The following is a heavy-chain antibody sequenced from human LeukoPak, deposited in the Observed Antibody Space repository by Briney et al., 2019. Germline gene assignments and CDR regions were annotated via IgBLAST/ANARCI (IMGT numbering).Heavy chain of an antibody. CDR3: ARVGYGDRSFPASFDY. V-gene: IGHV4-31*03. CDR1: GGSISSGGYS. CDR2: IYYSGST. Sequence: SETLSLTCTVSGGSISSGGYSWSWIRQHPGKGLEWIGYIYYSGSTYYNPSLKSRVTISVDTSKNQFSLKLSSVTAADTAVYYCARVGYGDRSFPASFDYWGQGTLVTVSS. D-gene: IGHD4-17*01. J-gene: IGHJ4*02.